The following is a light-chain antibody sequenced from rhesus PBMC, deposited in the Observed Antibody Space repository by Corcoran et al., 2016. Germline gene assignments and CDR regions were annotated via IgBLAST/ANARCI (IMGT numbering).Light chain of an antibody. J-gene: IGKJ1*01. CDR2: GAS. Sequence: EIVMTQSPATLSLSPGETATISCRTSQSVSSKLAWYQQKPGQAPRLLIYGASSRATGIPDRFSGSGSWTDFTLTISSLEPEDFAVYYCQETSNLSPTFGQGTKVEIK. CDR3: QETSNLSPT. V-gene: IGKV3-31*02. CDR1: QSVSSK.